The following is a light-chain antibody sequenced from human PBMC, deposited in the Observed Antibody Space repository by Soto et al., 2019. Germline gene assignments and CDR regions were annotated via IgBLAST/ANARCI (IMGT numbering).Light chain of an antibody. CDR1: SSNIGAGYD. J-gene: IGLJ7*01. Sequence: QSVLTQPPSVSGAPGQRVTISCTGSSSNIGAGYDVHWYQQLPGTAPKLLIYGNSTRPSGVPDRFSGSKSGTSASLAITGVQAEEEADYYCQSYDSSLSGAVFGGGTQLTVL. CDR2: GNS. CDR3: QSYDSSLSGAV. V-gene: IGLV1-40*01.